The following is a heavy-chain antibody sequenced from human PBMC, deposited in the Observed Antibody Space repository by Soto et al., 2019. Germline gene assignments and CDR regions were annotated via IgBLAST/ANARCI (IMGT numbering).Heavy chain of an antibody. D-gene: IGHD3-22*01. Sequence: GSLRLSCAASGFTFSSYGMHWVRQAPGKGLEWVAVIWSDGSNKYYADSAKGRFTISRDNSKNTLYLQMNSLRAEDTAVYYCVRYYYDRSGYYLLWGQGTLVTVFS. V-gene: IGHV3-33*01. CDR2: IWSDGSNK. CDR3: VRYYYDRSGYYLL. CDR1: GFTFSSYG. J-gene: IGHJ4*02.